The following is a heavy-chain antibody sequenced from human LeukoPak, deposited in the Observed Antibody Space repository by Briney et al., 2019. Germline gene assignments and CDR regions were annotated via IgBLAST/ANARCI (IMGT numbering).Heavy chain of an antibody. D-gene: IGHD6-19*01. CDR2: VDPEDGET. V-gene: IGHV1-69-2*01. CDR3: ARGLSSGDY. J-gene: IGHJ4*02. Sequence: ASVKVSCKVSGYTFTDYYMHWVQQAPGKGLEWMGLVDPEDGETIYAEKFQGRVTMTRDTSTSTVYMELSSLRSEDTAVYYCARGLSSGDYWGQGTLVTVSS. CDR1: GYTFTDYY.